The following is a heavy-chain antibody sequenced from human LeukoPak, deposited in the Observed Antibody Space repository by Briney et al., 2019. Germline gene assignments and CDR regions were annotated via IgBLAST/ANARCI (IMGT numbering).Heavy chain of an antibody. CDR2: ISSSGSTI. D-gene: IGHD3-22*01. J-gene: IGHJ1*01. V-gene: IGHV3-48*03. CDR1: GFTFSSYE. CDR3: ARGYYYDSSGYYSPYFQH. Sequence: PGGSLRLSCAASGFTFSSYEMNWVRQAPGKGLEWVSYISSSGSTIYYADSVKGRFTISRDNAKNSLYLQMKSLRAEDTAVYYCARGYYYDSSGYYSPYFQHWGQGTLVTVSS.